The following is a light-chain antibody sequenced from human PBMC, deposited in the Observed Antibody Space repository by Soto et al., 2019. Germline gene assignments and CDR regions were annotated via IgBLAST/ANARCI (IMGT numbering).Light chain of an antibody. CDR3: QSYDSSLSGAV. CDR1: SSNFGAGYD. J-gene: IGLJ3*02. CDR2: GNS. Sequence: QSVLTQPPSVSGAPGQRVTITCTGSSSNFGAGYDVHWYQQLPGTAPKLLIYGNSNRPSGVPDRFSGSKSGTSASLAITGLRAEDEADYYCQSYDSSLSGAVFGGGTKVTVL. V-gene: IGLV1-40*01.